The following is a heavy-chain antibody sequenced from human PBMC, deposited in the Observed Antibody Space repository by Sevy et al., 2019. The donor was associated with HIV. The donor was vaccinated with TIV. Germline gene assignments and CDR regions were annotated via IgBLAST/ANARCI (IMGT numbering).Heavy chain of an antibody. CDR1: GFTFSSYS. V-gene: IGHV3-21*01. D-gene: IGHD6-13*01. Sequence: GGSLRLSCAASGFTFSSYSMNWVRQAPGKGLEWVSSISSSSSYIYYADSVKGRFTISRDNAKNSLYLQMNSLRAEDTAVYYCARASSSYHNWLDPWGQGTLVTVSS. CDR2: ISSSSSYI. CDR3: ARASSSYHNWLDP. J-gene: IGHJ5*02.